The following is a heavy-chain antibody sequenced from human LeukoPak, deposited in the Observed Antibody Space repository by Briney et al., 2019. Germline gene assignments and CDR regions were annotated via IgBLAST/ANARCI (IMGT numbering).Heavy chain of an antibody. V-gene: IGHV3-53*04. Sequence: GGSLRLSCAASGFTFSNFGMSWVRQAPGKGLEWVSVIYSGGSTYYADSVKGRFTISRHNSKNTPYLQMNSLRAEDTAVYYCARDLGAYSGSYPDAFDIWGQGTMVTVSS. CDR3: ARDLGAYSGSYPDAFDI. CDR1: GFTFSNFG. J-gene: IGHJ3*02. D-gene: IGHD1-26*01. CDR2: IYSGGST.